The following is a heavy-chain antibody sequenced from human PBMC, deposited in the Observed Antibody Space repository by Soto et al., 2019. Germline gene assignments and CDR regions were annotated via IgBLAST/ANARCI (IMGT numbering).Heavy chain of an antibody. V-gene: IGHV3-9*01. J-gene: IGHJ3*02. CDR3: AKEFHWGSGSYNDAFDI. CDR1: GFTFDDYA. CDR2: ISWNSGSI. D-gene: IGHD3-10*01. Sequence: GGSLRLSCAASGFTFDDYAMHWVRQAPGKGLEWVSGISWNSGSIGYADSVKGRFTISRDNAKNSLYLQMNSLRAEDTALYYCAKEFHWGSGSYNDAFDIWGQGTMVTVSS.